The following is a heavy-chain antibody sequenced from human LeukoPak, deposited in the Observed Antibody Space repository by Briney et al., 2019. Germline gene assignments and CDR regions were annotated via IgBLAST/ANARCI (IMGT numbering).Heavy chain of an antibody. V-gene: IGHV4-39*07. CDR1: GGSISSGGYY. CDR2: INHSGST. Sequence: SETLSLTCTVSGGSISSGGYYWSWIRQPPGKRLEWIGEINHSGSTNYNPSLKSRVTISVDTSKNQFSLKLSSVTAADTAVYYCARSNWYSSSWIDYWGQGTLVTVSS. D-gene: IGHD6-13*01. J-gene: IGHJ4*02. CDR3: ARSNWYSSSWIDY.